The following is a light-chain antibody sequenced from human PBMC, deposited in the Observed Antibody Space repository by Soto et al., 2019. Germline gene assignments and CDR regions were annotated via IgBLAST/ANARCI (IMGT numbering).Light chain of an antibody. V-gene: IGKV1-27*01. J-gene: IGKJ1*01. Sequence: DIQMTQSPSSLSASVGDRVTITCRASQDINNYLAWYQQKPGKVPKLLIYAASTSQSGVPSRFSGSGSGTDFTLTISSLQPEDVATYYCQRYNSAPWTFGQGTKVEIK. CDR1: QDINNY. CDR2: AAS. CDR3: QRYNSAPWT.